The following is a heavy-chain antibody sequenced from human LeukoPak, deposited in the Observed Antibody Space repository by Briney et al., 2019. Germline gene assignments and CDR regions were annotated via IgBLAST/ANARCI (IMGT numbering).Heavy chain of an antibody. CDR3: ARGDAFSGDH. V-gene: IGHV3-7*04. Sequence: GRSLRLSCAVSGFTFSDFWMSWVRQAPGRGLEWVANIHPEGNEKYHVESVKGRFTISRDNAKNSLFLQMNGLRVEDTAVYYCARGDAFSGDHWGRGTLVTVSS. CDR2: IHPEGNEK. J-gene: IGHJ4*02. CDR1: GFTFSDFW.